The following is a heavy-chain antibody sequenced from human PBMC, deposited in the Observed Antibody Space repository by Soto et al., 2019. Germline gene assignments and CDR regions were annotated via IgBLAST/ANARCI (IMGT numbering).Heavy chain of an antibody. V-gene: IGHV1-24*01. D-gene: IGHD4-17*01. CDR1: GYTXTELS. Sequence: GASVKVSCKVSGYTXTELSMHWVRQAPGKGLEWMGGFDPEVGETNYAQKFQGRVTITADESTSTAYMELSSLRSEDTAVYYCASHNTVTTVVDYWGQGTLVTVSS. CDR2: FDPEVGET. CDR3: ASHNTVTTVVDY. J-gene: IGHJ4*02.